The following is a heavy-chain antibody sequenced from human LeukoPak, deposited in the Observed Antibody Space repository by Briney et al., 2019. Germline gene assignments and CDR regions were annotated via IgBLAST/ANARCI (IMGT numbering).Heavy chain of an antibody. V-gene: IGHV4-38-2*02. J-gene: IGHJ4*02. CDR2: IYHSGTT. Sequence: SETLSLTCTVSGYSISSGYYWGWVRQSPGKGLEWIGTIYHSGTTYYNPSIKSRLSISMDTSKNQLSLKLTSVTAADTAVYFCVRDLVVYGNIDYWGQGTLVTVSS. CDR1: GYSISSGYY. CDR3: VRDLVVYGNIDY. D-gene: IGHD2-8*02.